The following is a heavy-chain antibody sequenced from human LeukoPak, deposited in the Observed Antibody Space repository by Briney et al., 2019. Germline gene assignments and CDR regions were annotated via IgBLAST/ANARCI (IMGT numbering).Heavy chain of an antibody. J-gene: IGHJ4*02. CDR1: GYIFTKYV. CDR3: ARDDCGDTCYPGGY. Sequence: ASVKVSCKASGYIFTKYVVHWVRQAPGQRPEWMGWIKAGNGDTKYSQNFQDRLTNTRDTSASTVYMELSSLTSEDTALYYCARDDCGDTCYPGGYWGQGTLVTVSS. D-gene: IGHD2-21*01. CDR2: IKAGNGDT. V-gene: IGHV1-3*01.